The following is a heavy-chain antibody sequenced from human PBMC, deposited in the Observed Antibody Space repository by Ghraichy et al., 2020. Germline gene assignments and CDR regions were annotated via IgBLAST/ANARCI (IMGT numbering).Heavy chain of an antibody. V-gene: IGHV3-21*01. Sequence: GGSLRLSCAASGFTFSSYSMNWVRQAPGKGLEWVSSISSSSSYIYYADSVKGRFTISRDNAKNSLYLQMNSLRAEDTAVYYCATAAAGTVGDDYWGQGTLVTVSP. CDR3: ATAAAGTVGDDY. D-gene: IGHD6-13*01. CDR1: GFTFSSYS. CDR2: ISSSSSYI. J-gene: IGHJ4*02.